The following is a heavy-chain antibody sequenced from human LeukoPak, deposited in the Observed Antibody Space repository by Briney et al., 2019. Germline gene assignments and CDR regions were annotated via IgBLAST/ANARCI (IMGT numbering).Heavy chain of an antibody. D-gene: IGHD2-2*01. CDR2: ISAYNGNT. V-gene: IGHV1-18*01. J-gene: IGHJ4*02. CDR3: ARDSSIVAVPAGGVADY. CDR1: GYTFTSYG. Sequence: ASVKVSCKASGYTFTSYGISWVRQAPGQGLEWMGWISAYNGNTNYAQKLQGRVTMTTDTSTSTAYMELRSLRSDDTAVYYCARDSSIVAVPAGGVADYWGQGTLVTVSS.